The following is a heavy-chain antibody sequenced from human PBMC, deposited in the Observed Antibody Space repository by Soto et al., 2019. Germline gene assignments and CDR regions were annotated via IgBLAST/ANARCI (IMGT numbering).Heavy chain of an antibody. CDR1: GGSFSGYY. V-gene: IGHV4-34*01. D-gene: IGHD3-9*01. J-gene: IGHJ2*01. CDR3: ARESHDILTGPPWVWYFDL. Sequence: QVQLQQWGAGPLRPLETLFLTCGVSGGSFSGYYWAWIRQSPGKGLAWIGEINDRGSINYNPSLKSRVSISVDTSKNHYSLNLRSVTAADTAVYYCARESHDILTGPPWVWYFDLWGRGTLVTVSS. CDR2: INDRGSI.